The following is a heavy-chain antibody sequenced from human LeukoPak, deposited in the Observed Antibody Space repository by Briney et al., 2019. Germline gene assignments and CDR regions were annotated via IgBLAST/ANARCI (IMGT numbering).Heavy chain of an antibody. D-gene: IGHD3-10*01. V-gene: IGHV3-23*01. CDR3: AKASHYYGSASNFDY. Sequence: PGGSLRLSCAASGFTFSSYAMSWVRQSPGKGLEWVSAISGSGGSTYYAASAKGRFTISTDNSKNTLYLQMNSLRAEDTAVYYCAKASHYYGSASNFDYWGQGTLVTVSS. J-gene: IGHJ4*02. CDR2: ISGSGGST. CDR1: GFTFSSYA.